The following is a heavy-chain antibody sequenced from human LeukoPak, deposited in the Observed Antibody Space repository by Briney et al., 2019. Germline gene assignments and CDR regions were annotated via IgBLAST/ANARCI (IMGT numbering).Heavy chain of an antibody. D-gene: IGHD3-22*01. CDR3: ARILDSSGYYNPIAY. CDR2: IYPGDSDT. J-gene: IGHJ4*02. Sequence: GESLKISCKGSGYSFTSYWIGWVRQMPGKGLEWMGIIYPGDSDTRCSPSFQGQVTISADKSISTAYLQWSSLKASDTAMFYCARILDSSGYYNPIAYWGQGTLVTVSS. CDR1: GYSFTSYW. V-gene: IGHV5-51*01.